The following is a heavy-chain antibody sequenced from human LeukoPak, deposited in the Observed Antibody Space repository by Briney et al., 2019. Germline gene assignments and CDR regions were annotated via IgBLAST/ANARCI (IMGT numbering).Heavy chain of an antibody. D-gene: IGHD3-10*01. Sequence: RASVKVSCKASGYTFTSYGISWVRQAPGQGLEWMGWISAYNGNTNYAQKLQGRVTMTTDTSTSTAYMELRSLRSDDTAVYYCARDRLYYYGSGSLDLWGRGTLVTVSS. CDR2: ISAYNGNT. CDR3: ARDRLYYYGSGSLDL. V-gene: IGHV1-18*01. J-gene: IGHJ2*01. CDR1: GYTFTSYG.